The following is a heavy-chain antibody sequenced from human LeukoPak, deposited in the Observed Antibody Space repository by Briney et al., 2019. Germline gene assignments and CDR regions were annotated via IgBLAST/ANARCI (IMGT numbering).Heavy chain of an antibody. Sequence: GGSLRLSCAASGFTFSSYGMHWVRQAPGKGLVWVSRINSDGSSTSYADSVKGRFTISRDNAKNTLYLQMNSLRAEDTAVYYCAREQLPYGDYAGYFDLWGRGTLVTVSS. D-gene: IGHD4-17*01. CDR3: AREQLPYGDYAGYFDL. V-gene: IGHV3-74*01. CDR2: INSDGSST. CDR1: GFTFSSYG. J-gene: IGHJ2*01.